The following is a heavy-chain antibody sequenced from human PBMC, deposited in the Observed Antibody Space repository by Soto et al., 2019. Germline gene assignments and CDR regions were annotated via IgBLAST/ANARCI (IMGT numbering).Heavy chain of an antibody. CDR1: GFTFSSYA. CDR2: ISGSGGST. CDR3: AKVGTGAGYYFDY. Sequence: PGGSLRLSCSASGFTFSSYAMSWVRQAPGKGLEWVSAISGSGGSTYYADSVKGRFTISRDNSKNTLYLQMNSLRAEDTAVYYCAKVGTGAGYYFDYWGQGTLVTVSS. J-gene: IGHJ4*02. V-gene: IGHV3-23*01. D-gene: IGHD1-26*01.